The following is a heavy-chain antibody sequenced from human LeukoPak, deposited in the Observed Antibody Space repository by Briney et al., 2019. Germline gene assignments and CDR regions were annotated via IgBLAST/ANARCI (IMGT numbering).Heavy chain of an antibody. V-gene: IGHV3-7*01. CDR3: ARDEYRSRWLHP. D-gene: IGHD5-24*01. Sequence: GGSLRLSCAAPGFTFSSYWMSWVRLAPGKGLEWVANIKGDGSEKWYADSVKGRFTISRDNAQNSVHLQMNSLRAEDTAVYHCARDEYRSRWLHPWGQGTLVTVTS. CDR1: GFTFSSYW. J-gene: IGHJ5*02. CDR2: IKGDGSEK.